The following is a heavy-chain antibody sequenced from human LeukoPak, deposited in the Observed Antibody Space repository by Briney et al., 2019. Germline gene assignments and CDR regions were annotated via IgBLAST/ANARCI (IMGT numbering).Heavy chain of an antibody. CDR2: INHSGST. V-gene: IGHV4-34*01. CDR1: GGSFSGYY. Sequence: SETLSLTCAVYGGSFSGYYWSWIRQPPGKGLEWIGEINHSGSTNYNPSLKSRVTISVDTSKNQFSLKPSSVTAADTAVYYCARGRSFTMIVVDPAGWFDPWGQGTLVTVSS. CDR3: ARGRSFTMIVVDPAGWFDP. D-gene: IGHD3-22*01. J-gene: IGHJ5*02.